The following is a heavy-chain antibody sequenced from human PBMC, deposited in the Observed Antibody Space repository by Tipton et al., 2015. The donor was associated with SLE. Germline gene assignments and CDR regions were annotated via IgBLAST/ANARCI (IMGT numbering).Heavy chain of an antibody. D-gene: IGHD3-22*01. J-gene: IGHJ6*02. V-gene: IGHV4-34*01. CDR1: GGSFSGYY. Sequence: TLSLTCAVYGGSFSGYYWSWIRQPPGKGLEWIGEINHSGSTNYNPSLKSRVTISVDTSKNQFSLKLSSVTAADTAVYYCAREDYYDSSGYTYYYYYGMDVWGQGTTVTVSS. CDR3: AREDYYDSSGYTYYYYYGMDV. CDR2: INHSGST.